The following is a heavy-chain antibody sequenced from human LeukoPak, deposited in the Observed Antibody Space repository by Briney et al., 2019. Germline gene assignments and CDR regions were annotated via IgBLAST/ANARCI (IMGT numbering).Heavy chain of an antibody. J-gene: IGHJ3*02. CDR1: GGTFSSYA. CDR3: AREGMRGYYDSSGYYWSNAFDI. CDR2: IIPIFGTA. V-gene: IGHV1-69*05. Sequence: SVKVSCKASGGTFSSYAISWVRQAPGQGFEWMGGIIPIFGTANYAQKFQGRVTITTDESTSTAYMELSSLRSEDTAVYYCAREGMRGYYDSSGYYWSNAFDIWGQGTMVTVSS. D-gene: IGHD3-22*01.